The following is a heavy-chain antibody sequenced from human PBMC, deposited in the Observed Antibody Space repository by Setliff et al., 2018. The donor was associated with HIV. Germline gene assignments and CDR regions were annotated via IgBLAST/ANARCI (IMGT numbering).Heavy chain of an antibody. Sequence: ASVKVSCKASGYTFTSYGISWVRQAPGQGLEWMGWISAYNGNTHYAQRLQGRVTMTTDTSTSTAYMELRGLRSDDTAVYYCARANVPYSNFWSFSYSLPYYLDYWGPGTLVTVSS. D-gene: IGHD3-3*01. CDR2: ISAYNGNT. CDR3: ARANVPYSNFWSFSYSLPYYLDY. CDR1: GYTFTSYG. V-gene: IGHV1-18*01. J-gene: IGHJ4*02.